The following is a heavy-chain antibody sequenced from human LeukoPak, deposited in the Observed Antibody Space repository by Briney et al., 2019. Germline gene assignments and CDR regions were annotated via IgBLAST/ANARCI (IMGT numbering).Heavy chain of an antibody. CDR1: GGTFSSYA. Sequence: GAPVKVSCKASGGTFSSYAISWVRQAPGQGLEWMGGIIPIFGTANYAQKFQGRVTITADESTSTAYMELSSLRSEDTAVYYCARDIAAAGGGYWGQGTLVTVSS. J-gene: IGHJ4*02. V-gene: IGHV1-69*13. D-gene: IGHD6-13*01. CDR2: IIPIFGTA. CDR3: ARDIAAAGGGY.